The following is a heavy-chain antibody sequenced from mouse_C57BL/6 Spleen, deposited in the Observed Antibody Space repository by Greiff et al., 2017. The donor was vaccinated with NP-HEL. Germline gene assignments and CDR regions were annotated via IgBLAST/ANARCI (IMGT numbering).Heavy chain of an antibody. CDR2: ISSGSSTI. CDR3: ARNGNYDYYAMDY. D-gene: IGHD2-1*01. J-gene: IGHJ4*01. V-gene: IGHV5-17*01. CDR1: GFTFSDYG. Sequence: EVQLVESGGGLVKPGGSLKLSCAASGFTFSDYGMHWVRQAPEKGLEWVAYISSGSSTIYYADTVKGRFTISRDNAKNTLFLQMTSLRSEDTARYYCARNGNYDYYAMDYWGQGTSVTVSS.